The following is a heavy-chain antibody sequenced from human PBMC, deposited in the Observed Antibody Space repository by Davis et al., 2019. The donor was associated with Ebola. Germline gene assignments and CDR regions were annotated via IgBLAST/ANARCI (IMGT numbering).Heavy chain of an antibody. V-gene: IGHV3-48*02. Sequence: GESLKISCAASGFTVSSNYMSWVRQAPGKGLEWVSYISSSSSPIYYADSVKGRFTISRDNAKNSLYLQMNRLRDEDTAVYYCAKDVFSSVTIFGVVNNYYYYGMDVWGQGTTVTVSS. CDR3: AKDVFSSVTIFGVVNNYYYYGMDV. J-gene: IGHJ6*02. D-gene: IGHD3-3*01. CDR1: GFTVSSNY. CDR2: ISSSSSPI.